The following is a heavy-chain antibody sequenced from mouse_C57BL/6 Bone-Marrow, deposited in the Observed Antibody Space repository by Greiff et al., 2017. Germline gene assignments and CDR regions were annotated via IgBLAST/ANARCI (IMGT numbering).Heavy chain of an antibody. CDR1: GFTFSSYA. V-gene: IGHV5-4*01. CDR3: ARDGNPFDY. Sequence: DVKLVESGGGLVKPGGSLKLSCAASGFTFSSYAMSWVRQTPEKRLEWVATISDGGSYTYYPDNVKGRFTISRDNAKNNLYLQMSHLKSEDTAMYYCARDGNPFDYWGQGTTLTVSS. CDR2: ISDGGSYT. J-gene: IGHJ2*01. D-gene: IGHD2-1*01.